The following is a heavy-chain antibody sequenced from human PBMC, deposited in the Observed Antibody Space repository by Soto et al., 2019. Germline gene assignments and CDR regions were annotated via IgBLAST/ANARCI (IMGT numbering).Heavy chain of an antibody. J-gene: IGHJ4*02. CDR1: GFTFSSYW. Sequence: EVQLVESGGGLVQPVGSLRLSCAASGFTFSSYWMHWVRQAPGKGLVWVSRIKSDGSNINYADSVKGRFTISRDNAKNTLYLQMNSLRAEDTAIYYCARGGFSGSGSFIQGDYWGQGTLVTVSS. CDR2: IKSDGSNI. D-gene: IGHD3-10*01. CDR3: ARGGFSGSGSFIQGDY. V-gene: IGHV3-74*01.